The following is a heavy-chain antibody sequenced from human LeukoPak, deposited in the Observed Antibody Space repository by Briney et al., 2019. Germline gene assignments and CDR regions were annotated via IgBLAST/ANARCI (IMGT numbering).Heavy chain of an antibody. CDR3: AGLDYGDQSAPVVINAFDI. D-gene: IGHD4-17*01. V-gene: IGHV1-69*13. Sequence: ASVKVSCKASGGTFSSYAISWVRQAPGQGLEWMGGIIPIFGTANYAQKFQGRVTITADESTSTAYMELSSLRSEDTAVYYCAGLDYGDQSAPVVINAFDIWGQGTMVTVSS. J-gene: IGHJ3*02. CDR1: GGTFSSYA. CDR2: IIPIFGTA.